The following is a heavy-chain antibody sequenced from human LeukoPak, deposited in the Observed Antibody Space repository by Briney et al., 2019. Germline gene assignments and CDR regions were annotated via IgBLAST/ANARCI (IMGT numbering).Heavy chain of an antibody. D-gene: IGHD6-13*01. V-gene: IGHV4-39*01. CDR2: IYYSGST. CDR1: GXSISSSNYY. Sequence: SETLSLTCTVSGXSISSSNYYWGWIRQPPGKGLEWIGSIYYSGSTYYNPSLKSRVTISVDTSKNQFSLRLSSVTAADTAVYYCARLKRTTAGMSWFDPWGQGTLVTVSS. J-gene: IGHJ5*02. CDR3: ARLKRTTAGMSWFDP.